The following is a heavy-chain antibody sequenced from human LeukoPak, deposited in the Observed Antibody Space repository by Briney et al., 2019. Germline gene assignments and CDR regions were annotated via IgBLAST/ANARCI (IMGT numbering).Heavy chain of an antibody. CDR3: AREGPSVDWGAFDI. J-gene: IGHJ3*02. D-gene: IGHD3-16*01. V-gene: IGHV3-23*01. CDR1: GFTFSSYS. Sequence: GGSLRLSCAASGFTFSSYSMNWVRQAPGKGLEWVSGIGGGGGGTYYADSVKGRFTIFRDTSKNTLYLQMNSLRAEDTAVHYCAREGPSVDWGAFDIWGQGTMVTVSS. CDR2: IGGGGGGT.